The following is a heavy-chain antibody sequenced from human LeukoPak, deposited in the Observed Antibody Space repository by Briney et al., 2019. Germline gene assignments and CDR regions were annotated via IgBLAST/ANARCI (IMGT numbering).Heavy chain of an antibody. Sequence: PGGSLRLSCAASGXTFSNAWMSWVRQAPGKGLEWVGRIKSKTDGGTTDYAAPVKGRFTISRDDSKNTLYLQMNSLKTEDTAVYYCTTGITMVRGVPGVYFDYWGQGTLVTVSS. V-gene: IGHV3-15*01. D-gene: IGHD3-10*01. CDR1: GXTFSNAW. CDR2: IKSKTDGGTT. CDR3: TTGITMVRGVPGVYFDY. J-gene: IGHJ4*02.